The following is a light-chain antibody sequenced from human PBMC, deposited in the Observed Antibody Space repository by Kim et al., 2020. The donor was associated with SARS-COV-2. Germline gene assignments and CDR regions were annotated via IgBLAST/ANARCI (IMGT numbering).Light chain of an antibody. CDR3: QQYENWLT. CDR2: GAS. Sequence: EIVMTQSPATLSVSPGERATLSCRASQSVSNNLAWYQQKPGQALRLLIYGASTRATGIPVRFIGSGSGTVFTLTITSLQSEDSAVYYCQQYENWLTFGGGTKVDIK. CDR1: QSVSNN. J-gene: IGKJ4*01. V-gene: IGKV3-15*01.